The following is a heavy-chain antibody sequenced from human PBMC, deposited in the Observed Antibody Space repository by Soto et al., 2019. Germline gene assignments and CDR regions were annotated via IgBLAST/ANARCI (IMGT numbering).Heavy chain of an antibody. V-gene: IGHV1-69*13. D-gene: IGHD2-21*02. CDR2: IIPIFGIA. CDR3: ARLSGPYAYCGGDCYAFDI. J-gene: IGHJ3*02. CDR1: GGTFSSYA. Sequence: GASVKVSCKASGGTFSSYAISWVRQAPGQGLEWMGGIIPIFGIANYAQKFQGRVTITADESTSTAYMELSSLRSEDTAVYYCARLSGPYAYCGGDCYAFDIWGQGTMVTVSS.